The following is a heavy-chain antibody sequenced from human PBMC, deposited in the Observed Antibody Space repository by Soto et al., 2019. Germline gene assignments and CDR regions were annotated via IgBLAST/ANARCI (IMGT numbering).Heavy chain of an antibody. D-gene: IGHD1-26*01. J-gene: IGHJ5*02. CDR3: GRQGSGSTFWFNT. CDR2: IHYSGRA. CDR1: GGSIRGSYYY. V-gene: IGHV4-39*01. Sequence: QVQLQESGPGPVKPSETLSLICSVSGGSIRGSYYYWAWIRQPPGKGPEWIGSIHYSGRANYNPSPRSRVTISVDTSTNQFSLQLTPVPAADTAVYYCGRQGSGSTFWFNTWGQGTLVIVST.